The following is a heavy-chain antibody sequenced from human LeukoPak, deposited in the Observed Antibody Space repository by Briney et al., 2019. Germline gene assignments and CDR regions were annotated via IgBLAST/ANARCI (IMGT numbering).Heavy chain of an antibody. D-gene: IGHD2-21*01. CDR2: IYSGCSA. V-gene: IGHV3-66*02. Sequence: GGSLRLSCAASGFTVSSNYMIWVRQAPGKGLERVSVIYSGCSAYYADSAKGRFTISRDNSKNTLYLQMNSLRPEDTAVYYCARDLFRMGWFAPGGQGTLVTVSS. J-gene: IGHJ5*02. CDR1: GFTVSSNY. CDR3: ARDLFRMGWFAP.